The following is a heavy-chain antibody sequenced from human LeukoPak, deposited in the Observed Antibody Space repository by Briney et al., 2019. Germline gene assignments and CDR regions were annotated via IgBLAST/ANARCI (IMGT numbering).Heavy chain of an antibody. V-gene: IGHV1-46*01. J-gene: IGHJ4*02. D-gene: IGHD3-9*01. Sequence: GASVKVSCKASGYTFTSYYMHWVRQAPGQGLEWMGIINPSGGSTSYAQKFQGRVTMTRDTSTSTVYMELSSLRSEDTAVYYCARGTGDYWLPYYFDYWGQGTLVTVSS. CDR1: GYTFTSYY. CDR2: INPSGGST. CDR3: ARGTGDYWLPYYFDY.